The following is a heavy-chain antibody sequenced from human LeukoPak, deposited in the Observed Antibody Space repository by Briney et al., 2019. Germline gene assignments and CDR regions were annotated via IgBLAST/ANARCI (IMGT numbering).Heavy chain of an antibody. CDR3: ARLLPPDTAMELIDY. Sequence: GASVKVSCKASGFIFTGYYMHWVRQAPGQGLEWMGWINPNSGGTNYAQKFQGRVTMTRDTSISTAYMELSRLRSDDTAVYYCARLLPPDTAMELIDYWGQGTLVTVSS. D-gene: IGHD5-18*01. CDR1: GFIFTGYY. V-gene: IGHV1-2*02. CDR2: INPNSGGT. J-gene: IGHJ4*02.